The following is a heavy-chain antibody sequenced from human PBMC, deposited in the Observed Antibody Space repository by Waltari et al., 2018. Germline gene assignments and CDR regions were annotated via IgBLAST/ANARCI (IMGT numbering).Heavy chain of an antibody. CDR3: AVTYYYDSSGYYNWFDP. Sequence: QVQLVQSGAEVKKPGSSVKVSCKASGGTFSSYAISWVRQAPGQGLEWMGGIIPIFGTANYAQKFQGRVTITADESTSTAYMELSSLRAEDTAVYYCAVTYYYDSSGYYNWFDPWGQGTLVTVSS. D-gene: IGHD3-22*01. CDR2: IIPIFGTA. J-gene: IGHJ5*02. V-gene: IGHV1-69*01. CDR1: GGTFSSYA.